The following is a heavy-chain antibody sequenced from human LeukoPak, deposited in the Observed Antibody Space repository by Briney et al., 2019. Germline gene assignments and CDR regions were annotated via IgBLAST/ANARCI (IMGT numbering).Heavy chain of an antibody. CDR3: ARDHDWAFDL. J-gene: IGHJ4*02. D-gene: IGHD3-9*01. CDR1: GFPFGSYV. CDR2: INHNAEMI. V-gene: IGHV3-48*02. Sequence: GGSLRLSCEGSGFPFGSYVMSWVRQAPGKGLEWIAYINHNAEMIFYPDFVKGRFTISRDNPKKSLYLQMNALRYEDTAIYYCARDHDWAFDLWGQGTMVTVSS.